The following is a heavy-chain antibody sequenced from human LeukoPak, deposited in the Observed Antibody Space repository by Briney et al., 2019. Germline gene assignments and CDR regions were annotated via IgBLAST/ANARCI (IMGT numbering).Heavy chain of an antibody. J-gene: IGHJ3*01. Sequence: GGSLRLSCAASGFTFSSYAMSWVRQAPGKGLEWVGRIKSKTDGETTDYGAPVKDRFFISRDDSRNTLYLQMNGLKIEDTAVYYCITDPGAWQPTWGQGTVVTVSS. D-gene: IGHD3-10*01. CDR2: IKSKTDGETT. CDR1: GFTFSSYA. V-gene: IGHV3-15*01. CDR3: ITDPGAWQPT.